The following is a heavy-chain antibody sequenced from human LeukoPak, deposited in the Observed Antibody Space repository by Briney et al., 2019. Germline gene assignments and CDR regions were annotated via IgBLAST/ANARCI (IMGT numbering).Heavy chain of an antibody. V-gene: IGHV4-4*07. CDR1: GGSIRSYY. CDR3: ARDGLGSRPLDY. CDR2: IYSSGST. J-gene: IGHJ4*02. D-gene: IGHD2-15*01. Sequence: SETLSLTCTVSGGSIRSYYWSWIRQPAGKGLEWIGRIYSSGSTNYNPSLKSRVTMSVDTSKNQFSLKLSSVTAADTAVYYCARDGLGSRPLDYWGQGTLVTVSS.